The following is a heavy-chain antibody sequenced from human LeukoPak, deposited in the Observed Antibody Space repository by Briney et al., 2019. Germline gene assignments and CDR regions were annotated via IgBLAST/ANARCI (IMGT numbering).Heavy chain of an antibody. V-gene: IGHV3-30*04. CDR3: ARDGLGFGELLPLFDC. Sequence: GGSLRLSCAASGFTFSSYAMHWVRQAPGKGLEWVAVISYDGSNKYYADSVKGRFTISRDNSKNTLYLQMNSLRAEDTAVYYCARDGLGFGELLPLFDCWGQGTLVTVSS. D-gene: IGHD3-10*01. CDR2: ISYDGSNK. J-gene: IGHJ4*02. CDR1: GFTFSSYA.